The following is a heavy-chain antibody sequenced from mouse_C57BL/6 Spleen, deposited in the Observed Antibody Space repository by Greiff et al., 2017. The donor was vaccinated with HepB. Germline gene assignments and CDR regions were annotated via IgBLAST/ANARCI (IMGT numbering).Heavy chain of an antibody. CDR3: ACGNFWFAY. CDR2: INPGSGGT. V-gene: IGHV1-54*01. Sequence: VKLQESGAELVRPGTSVKVSCKASGYAFTNYLIEWVKQRPGQGLEWIGVINPGSGGTNYNEKFKGKATLTADKSSSTAYMQLSSLTSEDSAVYFCACGNFWFAYWGQGTLVTVSA. D-gene: IGHD2-1*01. CDR1: GYAFTNYL. J-gene: IGHJ3*01.